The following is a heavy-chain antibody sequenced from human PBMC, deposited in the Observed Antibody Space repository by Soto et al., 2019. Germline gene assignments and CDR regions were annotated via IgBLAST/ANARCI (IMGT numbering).Heavy chain of an antibody. CDR1: GGSISSNYY. V-gene: IGHV4-39*01. CDR2: IYYSGRT. J-gene: IGHJ5*02. D-gene: IGHD2-2*01. Sequence: QLQLQESGPGLVKPSETLSLTCTVSGGSISSNYYWGWIRQSPGKGLEWIANIYYSGRTYYNPSLKSRVTISVDTSKNQFSLKLSSVTAADTAVYHCVSCGYCSSTSCYDRCWFDPWGQGTLVTVSS. CDR3: VSCGYCSSTSCYDRCWFDP.